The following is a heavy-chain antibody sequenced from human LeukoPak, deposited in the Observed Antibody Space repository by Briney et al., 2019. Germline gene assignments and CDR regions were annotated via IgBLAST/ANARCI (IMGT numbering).Heavy chain of an antibody. D-gene: IGHD3-10*01. V-gene: IGHV3-23*01. J-gene: IGHJ4*02. CDR2: ISGSGGST. CDR3: AKDPMGLLWFRERSDY. CDR1: GFTFSSYA. Sequence: GGSLRLSWAASGFTFSSYAMSWVRQAPGKGLEWVSAISGSGGSTYYADSVKGRFTISRDNSKNTLYLQMNSLRAEDTAVYYCAKDPMGLLWFRERSDYWGQGTLVTVSS.